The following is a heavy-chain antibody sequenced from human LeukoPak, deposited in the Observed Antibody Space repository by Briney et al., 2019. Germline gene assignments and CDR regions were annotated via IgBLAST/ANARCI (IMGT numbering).Heavy chain of an antibody. Sequence: PGGSLRLSCAASGFTFSSYAMSWVRQAPGKGLEWVSYISSSSSTIYYADSVKGRFTISRDNAKNSLYLQMNSLRAEDTAVYYCAKKSVPNTPPTFDYWGQGTLVTVSS. CDR2: ISSSSSTI. J-gene: IGHJ4*02. CDR1: GFTFSSYA. V-gene: IGHV3-48*04. CDR3: AKKSVPNTPPTFDY. D-gene: IGHD2-2*02.